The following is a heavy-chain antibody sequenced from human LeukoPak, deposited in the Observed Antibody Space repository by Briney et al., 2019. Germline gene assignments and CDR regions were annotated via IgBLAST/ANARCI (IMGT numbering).Heavy chain of an antibody. D-gene: IGHD6-25*01. J-gene: IGHJ3*02. CDR3: ARRSAAKDAFDI. CDR1: GFTFSSYW. CDR2: INSDGSTT. Sequence: GGSLRLSCAASGFTFSSYWMHWVRQAPGKGLVWVSRINSDGSTTSYTDSVKGRFTISRDNAKNTLYLQMNSLRAEDTAVYYCARRSAAKDAFDIWGQGTMVTVSS. V-gene: IGHV3-74*01.